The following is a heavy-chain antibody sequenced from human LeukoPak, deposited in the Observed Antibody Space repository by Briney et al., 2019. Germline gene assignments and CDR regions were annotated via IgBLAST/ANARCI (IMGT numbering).Heavy chain of an antibody. D-gene: IGHD4-23*01. J-gene: IGHJ4*02. Sequence: PGGSLRLSCAASGFTFSSYSMNWLRQTPGKGLEWVSSISSRSSYIYYGDSVKGRFTISRDNAKSSLFLQMNSLRAEDTAIYYCARADFGGDFDFWGQGTLVTVSS. V-gene: IGHV3-21*01. CDR3: ARADFGGDFDF. CDR1: GFTFSSYS. CDR2: ISSRSSYI.